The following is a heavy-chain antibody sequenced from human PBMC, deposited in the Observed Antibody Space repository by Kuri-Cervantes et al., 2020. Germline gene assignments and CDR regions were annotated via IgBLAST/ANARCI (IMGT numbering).Heavy chain of an antibody. Sequence: GGSLRLSCAASGFTVSSNYMSWVRQAPGKGLEWVSVISGSGGSTYYADSVKGRFTISRDNSKNTLYLQMNSLRAEDTAVYYCVVIAVADKTDYWGQGTLVTVSS. D-gene: IGHD6-19*01. CDR3: VVIAVADKTDY. J-gene: IGHJ4*02. CDR1: GFTVSSNY. CDR2: ISGSGGST. V-gene: IGHV3-23*01.